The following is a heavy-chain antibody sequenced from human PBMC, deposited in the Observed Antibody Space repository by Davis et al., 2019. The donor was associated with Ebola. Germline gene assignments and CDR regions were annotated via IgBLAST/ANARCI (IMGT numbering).Heavy chain of an antibody. CDR3: ARDNPYRSGWSTPPGAY. Sequence: ASVKVSCKASRYSFTSYYMYWPRPAPGQGLDWIGIINPSVGSTTYAQKFQGRVTMTRDTSTSTVYLDLSSLRSEDTAVYCSARDNPYRSGWSTPPGAYWGQGTLVTVSS. J-gene: IGHJ4*02. D-gene: IGHD6-19*01. CDR1: RYSFTSYY. CDR2: INPSVGST. V-gene: IGHV1-46*01.